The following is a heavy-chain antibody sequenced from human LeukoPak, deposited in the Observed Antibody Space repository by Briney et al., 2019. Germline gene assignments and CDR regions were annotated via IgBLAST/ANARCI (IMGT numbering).Heavy chain of an antibody. D-gene: IGHD3-9*01. Sequence: GRSLRLSCAASGFTFSSYGMHWVRQAPGKGLEWVAVISYDGSNKYYADSVKGRFTISRDNSKNTLYLQMNSLRAEDTAVYYCAKDTNVLRYFDWFLSSFDYWSQGTLVTVSS. J-gene: IGHJ4*02. V-gene: IGHV3-30*18. CDR3: AKDTNVLRYFDWFLSSFDY. CDR2: ISYDGSNK. CDR1: GFTFSSYG.